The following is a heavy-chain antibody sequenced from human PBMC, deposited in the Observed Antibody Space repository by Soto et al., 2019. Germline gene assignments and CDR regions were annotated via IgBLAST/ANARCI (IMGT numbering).Heavy chain of an antibody. J-gene: IGHJ4*02. V-gene: IGHV4-31*03. CDR3: ARASSSSSAADY. Sequence: QVQLQESGPGLVKASQTLSLICNVSGESISSGGYYWSWIRHHPGKGLEWIGYIYDSESAYYNPSLKSRVTISMDTSKNHFATKLSSVTAADTAVYYCARASSSSSAADYWGQGTLITVSS. D-gene: IGHD6-6*01. CDR1: GESISSGGYY. CDR2: IYDSESA.